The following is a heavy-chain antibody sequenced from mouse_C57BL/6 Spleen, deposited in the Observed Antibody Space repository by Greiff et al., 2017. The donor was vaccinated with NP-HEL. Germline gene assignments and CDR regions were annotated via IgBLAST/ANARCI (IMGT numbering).Heavy chain of an antibody. D-gene: IGHD2-3*01. CDR1: GYSFTGYY. V-gene: IGHV1-42*01. Sequence: EVQLQQSGPELVKPGASVKISCKASGYSFTGYYMNWVKQSPEKSLEWIGEINPSTGGTTYNQKFKAKATLTVDKSSSTAYMQLKSLTSEDSAVYYCARSLVYDGYYGNAMDYWGQGTSVTVSS. CDR3: ARSLVYDGYYGNAMDY. CDR2: INPSTGGT. J-gene: IGHJ4*01.